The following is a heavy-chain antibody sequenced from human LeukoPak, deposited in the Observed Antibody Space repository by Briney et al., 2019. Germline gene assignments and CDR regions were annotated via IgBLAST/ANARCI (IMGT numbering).Heavy chain of an antibody. Sequence: PSETLSLTCTVSGGSISSSSYYWGWIRQPPGKGLEWIGSIYYSGSTYYNPSLKSRVTISVDTSKNQFSLKLSSVTAADTAVYYCARVRGSRQQGTFDYWGQGTLVTVSS. D-gene: IGHD6-13*01. V-gene: IGHV4-39*07. CDR1: GGSISSSSYY. J-gene: IGHJ4*02. CDR2: IYYSGST. CDR3: ARVRGSRQQGTFDY.